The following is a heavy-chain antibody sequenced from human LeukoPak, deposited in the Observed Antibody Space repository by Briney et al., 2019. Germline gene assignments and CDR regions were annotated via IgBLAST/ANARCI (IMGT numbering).Heavy chain of an antibody. CDR2: ISSSSSYI. Sequence: GGSLRLSCAASGFTFSGYAMSWVRQAPGKGLEWVSSISSSSSYIYYADSVKGRFTISRDNAKNSLYLQMNSLRAEDTAVYYCARDFSDTDWFDPWGQGTLVTVSS. CDR3: ARDFSDTDWFDP. J-gene: IGHJ5*02. CDR1: GFTFSGYA. D-gene: IGHD5-18*01. V-gene: IGHV3-21*01.